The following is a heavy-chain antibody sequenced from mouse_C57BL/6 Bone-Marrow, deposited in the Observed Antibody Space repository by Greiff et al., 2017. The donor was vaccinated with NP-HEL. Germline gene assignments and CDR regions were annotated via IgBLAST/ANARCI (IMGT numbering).Heavy chain of an antibody. J-gene: IGHJ4*01. V-gene: IGHV1-62-2*01. Sequence: QVQLKEPGAELVKPGASVKLSCKASGYTFTEYSIHWVKQRPGQGLEWIGWFYPGSGSTKYNEKFKDKATLTADKSSSTVYMELSSLTSEDAAVYFCARDEGSSYYAMDYWGQGTSVTVSA. CDR2: FYPGSGST. D-gene: IGHD1-3*01. CDR3: ARDEGSSYYAMDY. CDR1: GYTFTEYS.